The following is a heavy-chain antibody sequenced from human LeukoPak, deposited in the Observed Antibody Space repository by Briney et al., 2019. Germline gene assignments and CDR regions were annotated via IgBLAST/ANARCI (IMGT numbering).Heavy chain of an antibody. CDR3: ARRAGAYSHPYDY. V-gene: IGHV3-20*04. CDR2: INWNGGST. J-gene: IGHJ4*02. Sequence: GGSLRLSCAASGFTFDDYAMSWVRQAPGKGLEWVSGINWNGGSTGYADSAKGRFTISRDNSKNTLYLQMNSLRAEDTAVYYCARRAGAYSHPYDYWGQGTLVTVSS. D-gene: IGHD4/OR15-4a*01. CDR1: GFTFDDYA.